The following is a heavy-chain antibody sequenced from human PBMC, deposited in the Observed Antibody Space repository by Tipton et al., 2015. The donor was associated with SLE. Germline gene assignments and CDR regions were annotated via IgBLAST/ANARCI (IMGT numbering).Heavy chain of an antibody. D-gene: IGHD2-15*01. Sequence: SLRLSCAASGFTFDDYAMHWVRQAPGKGLEWVSGIGWNSGSIGYADSVKGRFTISRDNSKNTLYLQMNSLRAEDTAVYYCAKATRYCFGGSCYSDAFDIWGQGTMVTVSS. J-gene: IGHJ3*02. CDR2: IGWNSGSI. CDR3: AKATRYCFGGSCYSDAFDI. CDR1: GFTFDDYA. V-gene: IGHV3-9*01.